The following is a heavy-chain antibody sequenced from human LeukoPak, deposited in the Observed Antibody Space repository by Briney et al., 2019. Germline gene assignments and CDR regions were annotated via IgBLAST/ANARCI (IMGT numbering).Heavy chain of an antibody. CDR3: ARHSRESLRIAAAGPMKNWFDP. CDR1: GGSISSSSYY. Sequence: SETLSLTCTVSGGSISSSSYYWGWFRQPPGKGLEWIGSIYYSGSTYYNPSLKSRVTISVDTSKNQFSLKLSSVTAADTAVYYCARHSRESLRIAAAGPMKNWFDPWGQGTLVTVSS. J-gene: IGHJ5*02. V-gene: IGHV4-39*01. D-gene: IGHD6-13*01. CDR2: IYYSGST.